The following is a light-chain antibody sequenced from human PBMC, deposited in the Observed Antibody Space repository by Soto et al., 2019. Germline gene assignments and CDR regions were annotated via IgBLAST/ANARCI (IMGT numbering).Light chain of an antibody. CDR3: SSLTSGSTRGV. CDR1: NIGSKS. J-gene: IGLJ2*01. CDR2: DDS. V-gene: IGLV3-21*02. Sequence: SYVVTQPPSVSVAPGQTAKITCGGNNIGSKSVHWYQQRPGQAPVLVIYDDSDRPSGIPDRFSGSNSGNTASLTISGLQAEDEADYYCSSLTSGSTRGVFGGGTQLTVL.